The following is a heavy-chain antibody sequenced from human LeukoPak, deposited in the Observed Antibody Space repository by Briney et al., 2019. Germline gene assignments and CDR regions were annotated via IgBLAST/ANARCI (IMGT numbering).Heavy chain of an antibody. CDR3: ARDQGDDYGDYDYYYYMDV. Sequence: KSGGSLRLSCAASGFTFSSYSMNWVHQAPGKGLEWVSSISSSSSYIYYADSVKGRFTISRDNAKNSLYLQMNSLRAEDTAVYYCARDQGDDYGDYDYYYYMDVWGKGTTVTVSS. CDR1: GFTFSSYS. CDR2: ISSSSSYI. J-gene: IGHJ6*03. V-gene: IGHV3-21*01. D-gene: IGHD4-17*01.